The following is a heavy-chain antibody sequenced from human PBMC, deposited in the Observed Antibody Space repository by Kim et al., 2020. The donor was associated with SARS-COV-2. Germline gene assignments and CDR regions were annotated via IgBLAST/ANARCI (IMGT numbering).Heavy chain of an antibody. V-gene: IGHV1-18*01. D-gene: IGHD3-10*01. Sequence: ASVKVSCKASGYTFTSYGISWVRQAPGQGLEWMGWISAYNGNTNYAQKLQGRVTMTTDTSTSTAYMELRSLRSDDTAVYYCARGKTYYYGSGSYWNLARQNWFDPWGQGTLVTVSS. J-gene: IGHJ5*02. CDR2: ISAYNGNT. CDR3: ARGKTYYYGSGSYWNLARQNWFDP. CDR1: GYTFTSYG.